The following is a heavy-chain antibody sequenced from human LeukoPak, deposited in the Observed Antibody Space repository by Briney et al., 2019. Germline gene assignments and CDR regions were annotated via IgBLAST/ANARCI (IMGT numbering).Heavy chain of an antibody. CDR3: ARFNRMEEDY. D-gene: IGHD2-15*01. CDR1: GFTFSDYY. J-gene: IGHJ4*02. V-gene: IGHV3-11*06. Sequence: GGSLRLSCAASGFTFSDYYMSWIRQAPGKGLEWVSSISSSSSYIYYADSVKGRFTISRDNAKNSLYLQMNSLRAEDTAVYYCARFNRMEEDYWGQGTLVTVSS. CDR2: ISSSSSYI.